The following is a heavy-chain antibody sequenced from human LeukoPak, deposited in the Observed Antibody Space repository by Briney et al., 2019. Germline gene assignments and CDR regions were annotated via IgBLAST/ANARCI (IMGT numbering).Heavy chain of an antibody. J-gene: IGHJ4*02. V-gene: IGHV1-18*01. CDR2: ISTYNGDT. D-gene: IGHD5-24*01. CDR1: GYTFTSYG. CDR3: ARGSSHGFSMGY. Sequence: ASVKVSCKASGYTFTSYGINWVRQAPGQGLEWMGWISTYNGDTNYAQKLQGRVTMTTDTSTSTAYMELRSLRSDDTAVYYCARGSSHGFSMGYWGQGTLVTVSS.